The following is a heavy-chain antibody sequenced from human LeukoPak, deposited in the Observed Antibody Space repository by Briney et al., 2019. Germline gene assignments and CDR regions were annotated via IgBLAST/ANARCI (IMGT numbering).Heavy chain of an antibody. D-gene: IGHD3-16*01. CDR1: GGTFSSYA. CDR3: AKDVPGLLHFDY. CDR2: IIPIFGTA. Sequence: SVKVSCKASGGTFSSYAISWVRQAPGQGLEWMGGIIPIFGTANYAQKFQGRVTITADESTSTAYMELSSLRAEDTAVYYCAKDVPGLLHFDYWGQGTLVTVSS. V-gene: IGHV1-69*13. J-gene: IGHJ4*02.